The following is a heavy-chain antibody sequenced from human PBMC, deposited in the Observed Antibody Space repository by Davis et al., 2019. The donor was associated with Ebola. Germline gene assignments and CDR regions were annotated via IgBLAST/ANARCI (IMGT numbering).Heavy chain of an antibody. CDR1: GFTFSSYW. Sequence: PGRSLRLSCAASGFTFSSYWMSWVRQAPGKGLEWVANIKQDGSEKYYVDSVKGRFTISRDNAKNSLYLQMNSLRAEDTAVYYCARDGCRSGYYSFYYYYGMDVWGQGTTVTVS. V-gene: IGHV3-7*01. CDR2: IKQDGSEK. D-gene: IGHD3-3*01. J-gene: IGHJ6*02. CDR3: ARDGCRSGYYSFYYYYGMDV.